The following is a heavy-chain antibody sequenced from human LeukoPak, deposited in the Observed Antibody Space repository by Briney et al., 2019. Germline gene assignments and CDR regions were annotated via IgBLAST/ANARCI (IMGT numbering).Heavy chain of an antibody. CDR2: IKQDGSAK. CDR3: ARIQLFFRAGGGNGFDI. D-gene: IGHD1-1*01. CDR1: GFTFSNYW. J-gene: IGHJ3*02. V-gene: IGHV3-7*04. Sequence: GGSLRLSCAASGFTFSNYWMSWVRQAPGKVLEWVATIKQDGSAKYSVDSVKGRFTISRDNAMNSLYLQINSLRVEDTAVYYCARIQLFFRAGGGNGFDIWGQGTMVTVSS.